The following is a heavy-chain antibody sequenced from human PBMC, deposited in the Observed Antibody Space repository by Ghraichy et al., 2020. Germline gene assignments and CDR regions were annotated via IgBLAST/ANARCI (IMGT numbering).Heavy chain of an antibody. CDR3: ARDHRGYDFWSGYTSNWFDP. V-gene: IGHV4-59*01. J-gene: IGHJ5*02. D-gene: IGHD3-3*01. CDR1: GGSISSYY. Sequence: SETLSLTCTVSGGSISSYYWSWIRQPPGKGLEWIGYIYYSGSTNYNPSLKSRVTISVDTSKNQFSLKLSSVTAADTAVYYCARDHRGYDFWSGYTSNWFDPWGQGTLVTGSS. CDR2: IYYSGST.